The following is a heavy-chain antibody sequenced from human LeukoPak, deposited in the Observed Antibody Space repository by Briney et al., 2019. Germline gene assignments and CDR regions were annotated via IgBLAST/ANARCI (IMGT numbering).Heavy chain of an antibody. Sequence: GGSLRLSCAASGFTFSSYATHWVRQAPGKGLEWVAVISYDGSNKYYADSVKGRFTISRDNSKNTLYLQMNSLRAEDTAVYYCASCQQQGRHDALDIWGQGTMVTVSS. J-gene: IGHJ3*02. CDR2: ISYDGSNK. CDR1: GFTFSSYA. CDR3: ASCQQQGRHDALDI. V-gene: IGHV3-30*04. D-gene: IGHD6-13*01.